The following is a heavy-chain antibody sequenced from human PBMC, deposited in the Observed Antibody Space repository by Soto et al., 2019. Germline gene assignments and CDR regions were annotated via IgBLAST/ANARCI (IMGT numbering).Heavy chain of an antibody. V-gene: IGHV4-34*01. D-gene: IGHD7-27*01. CDR3: ARASGDPGHGGLGH. CDR1: GGSFSGYY. Sequence: SETLSLTXAVYGGSFSGYYWSWIRQPPGKGLEWIGEINHSGSTNYNPSLKSRVTISVDTSKNQFSLKLSSVTAADTAVYYCARASGDPGHGGLGHWGQGTLVTVS. CDR2: INHSGST. J-gene: IGHJ4*02.